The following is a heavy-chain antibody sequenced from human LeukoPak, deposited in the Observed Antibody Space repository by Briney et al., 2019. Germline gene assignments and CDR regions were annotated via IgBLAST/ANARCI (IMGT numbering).Heavy chain of an antibody. V-gene: IGHV1-18*01. CDR1: GYTFTSYG. D-gene: IGHD2-2*01. J-gene: IGHJ4*02. CDR3: ASAPRTCRSTNCSLDY. CDR2: INADNGNT. Sequence: ASVKVSCKASGYTFTSYGVTWVRQAPGQGLEWLGWINADNGNTNSAQNLLGRVTMTTDTSTNTAYMDLRSLRSDDTAVYFCASAPRTCRSTNCSLDYWGQGTLVTVSS.